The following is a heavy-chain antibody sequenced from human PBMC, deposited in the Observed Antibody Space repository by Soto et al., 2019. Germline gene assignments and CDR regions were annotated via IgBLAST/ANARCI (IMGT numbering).Heavy chain of an antibody. V-gene: IGHV3-72*01. CDR2: ITNRATGDTT. CDR1: GVSVSDHF. J-gene: IGHJ4*02. CDR3: ASSITQMLTD. D-gene: IGHD1-20*01. Sequence: EVQLVESGGGLVQSLGSLTLSCTASGVSVSDHFMDWVRQTPGKGLEGLGQITNRATGDTTFYAASVKGRFTVSKDESRNSLYLQMNSLKTEDTAVYYCASSITQMLTDWGQGTLVAVAS.